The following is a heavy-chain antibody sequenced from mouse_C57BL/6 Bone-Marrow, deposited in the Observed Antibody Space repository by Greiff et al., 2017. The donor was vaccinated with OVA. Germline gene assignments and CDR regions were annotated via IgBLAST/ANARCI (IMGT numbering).Heavy chain of an antibody. V-gene: IGHV1-62-2*01. Sequence: VQVVESGAELVKPGASVKLSCKASGYTFTEYTIHWVKQRSGQGLEWIGWFYPGSGSIKYNEKFKDKATLTADKSSSTVYMELSRLTSEDSAVYFCARHEEDPNYDYDEDAMDYWGQGTSVTVSS. D-gene: IGHD2-4*01. CDR2: FYPGSGSI. CDR3: ARHEEDPNYDYDEDAMDY. J-gene: IGHJ4*01. CDR1: GYTFTEYT.